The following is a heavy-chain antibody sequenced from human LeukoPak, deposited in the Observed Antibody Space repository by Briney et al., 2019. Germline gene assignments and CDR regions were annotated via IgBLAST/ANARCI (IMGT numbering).Heavy chain of an antibody. Sequence: SETLCLSCTLSVASICSIGSYSGSVRPPPREGLEWIVGMDYSGNTYIPSLKSPVSISVDTSKNQSCLNLTSVNAADTAMYYCARVMAARREDLSWFDTWGQGNLVTVSS. V-gene: IGHV4-39*07. CDR1: VASICSIGSY. J-gene: IGHJ5*02. CDR2: MDYSGNT. CDR3: ARVMAARREDLSWFDT. D-gene: IGHD6-6*01.